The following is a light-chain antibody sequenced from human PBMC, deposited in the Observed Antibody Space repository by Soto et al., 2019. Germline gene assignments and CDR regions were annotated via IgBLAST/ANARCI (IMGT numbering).Light chain of an antibody. CDR2: AAS. Sequence: DIRMTQSPSSLSASVRDRVTITCRASQGISNYLAWYQQKPGKVPKLLIYAASTLQSGVPSRFSGSGSGTDFTLTISSLQPEDVANYYCQKYDSAPWTFGQGTKVEIK. CDR3: QKYDSAPWT. J-gene: IGKJ1*01. CDR1: QGISNY. V-gene: IGKV1-27*01.